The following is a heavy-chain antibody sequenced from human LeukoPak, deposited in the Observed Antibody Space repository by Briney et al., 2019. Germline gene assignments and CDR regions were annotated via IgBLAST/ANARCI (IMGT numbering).Heavy chain of an antibody. CDR3: TTVSYYYYGMDV. CDR2: IKSKTDGGTT. V-gene: IGHV3-15*01. Sequence: NPGGSLRLSCAASGFTFSNAWMSWVRQAPGKGLEWVGRIKSKTDGGTTDYAAPVKGRFTISRDDSKNTLYPQMNSLKTEDTAVYYCTTVSYYYYGMDVWGQGTTVTVSS. CDR1: GFTFSNAW. J-gene: IGHJ6*02.